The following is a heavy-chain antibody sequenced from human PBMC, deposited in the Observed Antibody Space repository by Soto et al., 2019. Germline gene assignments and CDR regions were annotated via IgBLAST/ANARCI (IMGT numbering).Heavy chain of an antibody. Sequence: SETLSLTCTVSGGSISSGDYYWSWIRQPPGKGLEWIGYIYYSGSTYYNPSLKSRVTISVDTSKNQFSLKLSSVAAADTAVYYCARVYYYDSSGSPGWFDPWGPGTLVTLSS. CDR2: IYYSGST. V-gene: IGHV4-30-4*01. D-gene: IGHD3-22*01. CDR3: ARVYYYDSSGSPGWFDP. J-gene: IGHJ5*02. CDR1: GGSISSGDYY.